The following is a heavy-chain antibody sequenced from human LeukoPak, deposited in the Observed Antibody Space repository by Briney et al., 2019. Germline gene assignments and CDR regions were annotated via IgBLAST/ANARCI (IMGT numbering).Heavy chain of an antibody. J-gene: IGHJ5*02. CDR1: GFTFSSYA. CDR2: ISSNGGST. Sequence: PGGSLRLSCAASGFTFSSYAMHWVRQAPGKGLEYVSAISSNGGSTYYANSVKGRFTISRDNSKNTLYLQMGSLRAEDMAVYYCARAKGSIAARLGLFDPWGQGTLVTVSS. CDR3: ARAKGSIAARLGLFDP. D-gene: IGHD6-6*01. V-gene: IGHV3-64*01.